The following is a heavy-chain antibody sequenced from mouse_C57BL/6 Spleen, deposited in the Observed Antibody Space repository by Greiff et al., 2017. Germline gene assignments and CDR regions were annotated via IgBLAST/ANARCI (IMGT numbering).Heavy chain of an antibody. D-gene: IGHD2-5*01. V-gene: IGHV1-58*01. CDR1: GYTFTSYG. CDR2: IYIGNGYT. Sequence: DVKLQESGAEMVRPGSSVKMSCKTSGYTFTSYGINWVKQRPGQGLEWIGYIYIGNGYTEYNEKFKGKATLTSDTSSSTAYMQLSSLTSEDSAIYFCARSSYYSNFYWYFDVWGTGTTVTVSS. J-gene: IGHJ1*03. CDR3: ARSSYYSNFYWYFDV.